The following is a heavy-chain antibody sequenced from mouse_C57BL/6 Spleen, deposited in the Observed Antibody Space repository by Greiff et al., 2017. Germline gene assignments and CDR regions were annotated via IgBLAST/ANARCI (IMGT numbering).Heavy chain of an antibody. Sequence: VQLQESGAELVRPGASVTLSCKASGYTFTDYEMHWVKQTPVHGLEWIGAIDPETGGTAYNQKFKGKAILTADKSSSTAYMELRSLTSEDSAVYYCTRRGGYYYFDYWGQGTTLTVSS. J-gene: IGHJ2*01. CDR1: GYTFTDYE. V-gene: IGHV1-15*01. CDR3: TRRGGYYYFDY. D-gene: IGHD2-3*01. CDR2: IDPETGGT.